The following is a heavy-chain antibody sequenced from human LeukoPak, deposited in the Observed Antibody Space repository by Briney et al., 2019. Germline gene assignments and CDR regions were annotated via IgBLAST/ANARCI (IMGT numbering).Heavy chain of an antibody. V-gene: IGHV4-30-4*08. Sequence: SETLSLTCTVSGGSISSNDYYWSWIRQPPGKGLEWIGYIYYSGNTYYNPSLKSRVTISVDTSKNQFSLKLSSVTAADTAVYYCARGSRAGVKRYSYGLDYWGQGTLVTVSS. D-gene: IGHD5-18*01. CDR1: GGSISSNDYY. CDR3: ARGSRAGVKRYSYGLDY. J-gene: IGHJ4*02. CDR2: IYYSGNT.